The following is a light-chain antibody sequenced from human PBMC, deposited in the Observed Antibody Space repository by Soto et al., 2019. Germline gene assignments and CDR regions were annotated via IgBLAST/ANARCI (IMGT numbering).Light chain of an antibody. CDR3: QQYNSYPWT. V-gene: IGKV1-5*01. CDR2: DAS. J-gene: IGKJ1*01. CDR1: QSINRW. Sequence: DIQMTQSPSTLSASVGDRVTIACRASQSINRWLAWYQQRPGKAPKLLIHDASILESGVPSRFSGSGSGTDCTLTISSLQPEDIAAYYCQQYNSYPWTYGQGTKVEIK.